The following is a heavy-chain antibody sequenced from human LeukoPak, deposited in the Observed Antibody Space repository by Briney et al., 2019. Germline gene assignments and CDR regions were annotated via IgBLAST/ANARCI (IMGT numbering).Heavy chain of an antibody. Sequence: GGPLRLSCAASGFTFSSYWMHWVRQAPGKGLVWVLRIDSDGRSTNYADSVKGRFTISRDNAKNTLYLQMNSLRAEDTAVYYCARGCSSTSCYERNNWFDPWGQGTLVTVSS. D-gene: IGHD2-2*01. J-gene: IGHJ5*02. CDR2: IDSDGRST. CDR1: GFTFSSYW. V-gene: IGHV3-74*01. CDR3: ARGCSSTSCYERNNWFDP.